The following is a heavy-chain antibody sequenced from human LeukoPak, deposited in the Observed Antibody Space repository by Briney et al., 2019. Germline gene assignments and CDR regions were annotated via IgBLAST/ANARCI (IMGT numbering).Heavy chain of an antibody. D-gene: IGHD3-16*02. CDR1: GFTFRGYA. CDR2: ISYDGSNK. J-gene: IGHJ4*02. CDR3: ARASFPLGGVIYYFDY. V-gene: IGHV3-30-3*01. Sequence: HPGGSLRLSCAASGFTFRGYAMHWVRQAPGKGLEWVAVISYDGSNKYYADSVKGRFTISRDNSKNTLYLQMNSLRAEDTAVYYCARASFPLGGVIYYFDYWGQGTLVTVSS.